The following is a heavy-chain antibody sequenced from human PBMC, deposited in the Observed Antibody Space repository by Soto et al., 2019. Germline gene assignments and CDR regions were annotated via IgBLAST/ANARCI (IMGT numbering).Heavy chain of an antibody. D-gene: IGHD3-10*01. CDR3: ARDGGGLLWFGEGLGIDY. V-gene: IGHV1-18*01. CDR1: GYTFTSYG. J-gene: IGHJ4*02. CDR2: ISAYNGNT. Sequence: ASVKVSCKASGYTFTSYGISWVRQAPGQGLEWMGWISAYNGNTNYAQKLQGRVTMTTDISTSTAYMELRSLRSDDTAVYYCARDGGGLLWFGEGLGIDYWGQGTLVTVSS.